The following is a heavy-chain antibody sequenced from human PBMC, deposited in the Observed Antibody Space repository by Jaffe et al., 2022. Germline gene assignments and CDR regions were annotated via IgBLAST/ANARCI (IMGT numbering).Heavy chain of an antibody. CDR1: GFTFSSYG. D-gene: IGHD4-17*01. CDR3: AKDLRTVYGDYGILDY. Sequence: QVQLVESGGGVVQPGRSLRLSCAASGFTFSSYGMHWVRQAPGKGLEWVAVISYDGSNKYYADSVKGRFTISRDNSKNTLYLQMNSLRAEDTAVYYCAKDLRTVYGDYGILDYWGQGTLVTVSS. CDR2: ISYDGSNK. V-gene: IGHV3-30*18. J-gene: IGHJ4*02.